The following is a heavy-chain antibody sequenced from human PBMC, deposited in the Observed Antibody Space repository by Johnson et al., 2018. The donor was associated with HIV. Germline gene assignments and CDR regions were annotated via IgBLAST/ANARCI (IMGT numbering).Heavy chain of an antibody. CDR2: VSYNEDKK. CDR3: AIGPTYYADPFAFDI. CDR1: GFTFRTYP. J-gene: IGHJ3*02. Sequence: QVQLVESVGGVVQPGRSLRLSCAASGFTFRTYPMHWVRQAPGKGLEWMAVVSYNEDKKYYADSVKGRFTISRDNSKNTLYLQMNSLRAEDTAVYYCAIGPTYYADPFAFDIWGQGTMVTVSS. D-gene: IGHD4-17*01. V-gene: IGHV3-30*04.